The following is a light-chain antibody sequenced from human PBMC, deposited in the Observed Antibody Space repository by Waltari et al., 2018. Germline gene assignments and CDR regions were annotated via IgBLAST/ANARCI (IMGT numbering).Light chain of an antibody. CDR3: AAWDNSLNGAYV. Sequence: QSVLTQQPSASGAPGQRVTISCSGSSSTIGGNPVNWYQQHPGTAPKHLIHRKKQRPSGVPNRFSGSNSGTSASLAISGLQSEDEADYYCAAWDNSLNGAYVFGTGTKVTVL. CDR1: SSTIGGNP. V-gene: IGLV1-44*01. CDR2: RKK. J-gene: IGLJ1*01.